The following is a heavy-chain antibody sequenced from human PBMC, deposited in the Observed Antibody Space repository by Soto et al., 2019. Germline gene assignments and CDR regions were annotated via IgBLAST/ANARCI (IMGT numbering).Heavy chain of an antibody. CDR3: ATWSGYGDL. V-gene: IGHV3-23*01. J-gene: IGHJ4*02. D-gene: IGHD5-12*01. CDR1: GFTFTYYG. Sequence: EVQLLESGGGLVQPGGSLRLSCAASGFTFTYYGVAWVRQTPGKGLEWVSGISGSTDRTYYIDSVKGRFTISRDNSKNTVYLQMNSLRAEDTAVYFCATWSGYGDLWGQGTLVTVSS. CDR2: ISGSTDRT.